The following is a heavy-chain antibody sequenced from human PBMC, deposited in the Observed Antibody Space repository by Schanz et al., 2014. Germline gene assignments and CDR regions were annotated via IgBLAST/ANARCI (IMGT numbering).Heavy chain of an antibody. V-gene: IGHV3-11*06. CDR2: IIPSSTST. J-gene: IGHJ6*02. Sequence: VQLVESGGGLVKPGGSLRLSCAVSGFTFSDWYMSWIRQAPGKGLEWVSYIIPSSTSTNYADSVKGRFTISRDNARNSLYLQMNSLRHEDTALYYCARGHWGLDVWGQGTTVTVSS. CDR3: ARGHWGLDV. CDR1: GFTFSDWY.